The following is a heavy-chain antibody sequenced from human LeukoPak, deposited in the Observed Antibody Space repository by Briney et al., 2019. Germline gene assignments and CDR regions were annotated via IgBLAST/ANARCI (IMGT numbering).Heavy chain of an antibody. CDR2: INHSGST. CDR1: GGSFSGYY. V-gene: IGHV4-34*01. J-gene: IGHJ4*02. Sequence: SETLSLTCAVYGGSFSGYYWSWIRQPPGKGLEWIGEINHSGSTNYNPSLKSRVTISVDTSKNQCSLKLSSVTAADTAVYYCARDGGAALAAAYNYWGQGTLVTVSS. CDR3: ARDGGAALAAAYNY. D-gene: IGHD6-13*01.